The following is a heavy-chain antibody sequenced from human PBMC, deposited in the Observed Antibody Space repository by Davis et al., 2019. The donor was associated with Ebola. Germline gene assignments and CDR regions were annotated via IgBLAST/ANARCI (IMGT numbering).Heavy chain of an antibody. V-gene: IGHV5-51*01. CDR3: ARVDYDSYGAAFDL. CDR2: IYPGDSDT. CDR1: GYSFTSYW. D-gene: IGHD4-17*01. J-gene: IGHJ2*01. Sequence: PGGSLRLSCKGSGYSFTSYWIGWVRQMPGKGLEWMGIIYPGDSDTRYSPSFQGQVTISADKSISTAYLQWSSLKASDTAMYYCARVDYDSYGAAFDLWGRGTLVTVSS.